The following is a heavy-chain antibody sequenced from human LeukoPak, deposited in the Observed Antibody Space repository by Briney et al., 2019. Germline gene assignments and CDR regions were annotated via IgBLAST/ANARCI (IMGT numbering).Heavy chain of an antibody. Sequence: GGSLLLSCSASGFTFSCYRMNSVPQAPGKGLERVSSISSSSSYLYYADSVKGRFTISRDNAKNSLYLQMNSLRDEDTAVYWWAVSCSGGSCYSSFTYYMAVWGKGTTVTVSS. V-gene: IGHV3-21*01. D-gene: IGHD2-15*01. CDR2: ISSSSSYL. CDR3: AVSCSGGSCYSSFTYYMAV. CDR1: GFTFSCYR. J-gene: IGHJ6*03.